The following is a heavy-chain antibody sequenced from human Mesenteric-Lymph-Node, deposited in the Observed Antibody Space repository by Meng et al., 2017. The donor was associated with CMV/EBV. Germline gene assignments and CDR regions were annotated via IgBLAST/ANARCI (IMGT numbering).Heavy chain of an antibody. J-gene: IGHJ4*02. CDR2: INHSGST. Sequence: SETLSLTCAVYSGSSSGYYWSWIRQPPGKGLEWIGEINHSGSTNYNPSLKSRVTISVDTSKNQFSLKLSSVTAADTAVYYCAKEEIPTYYTLPDYWGQGTLVTVSS. CDR1: SGSSSGYY. CDR3: AKEEIPTYYTLPDY. V-gene: IGHV4-34*01. D-gene: IGHD3-3*01.